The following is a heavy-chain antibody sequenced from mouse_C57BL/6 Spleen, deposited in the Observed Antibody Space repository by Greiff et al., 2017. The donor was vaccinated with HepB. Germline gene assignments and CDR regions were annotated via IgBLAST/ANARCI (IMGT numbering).Heavy chain of an antibody. CDR1: GFTFSDYG. J-gene: IGHJ3*01. Sequence: EVQLVESGGGLVKPGGSLKLSCAASGFTFSDYGMHWVRQAPEKGLEWVAYISSGSSTIYYADTVKGRFTISRDNAKNTLFLQMTSLRSEDTAMYYCARGKDDAFAYGGQGTLVTVSA. D-gene: IGHD2-12*01. CDR2: ISSGSSTI. CDR3: ARGKDDAFAY. V-gene: IGHV5-17*01.